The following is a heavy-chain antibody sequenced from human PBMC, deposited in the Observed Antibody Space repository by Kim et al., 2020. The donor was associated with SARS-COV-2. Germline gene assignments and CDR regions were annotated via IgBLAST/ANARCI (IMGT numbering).Heavy chain of an antibody. Sequence: SETLSLTCAVYGGSFSGYYWSWIRQPPGKGLEWIGEINHSGSTNYNPSLKSRVTISVDTSKNQFSLKLSSVTAADTAVYYCARGGYGSGSYYSDFDYWG. J-gene: IGHJ4*01. D-gene: IGHD3-10*01. CDR1: GGSFSGYY. CDR2: INHSGST. V-gene: IGHV4-34*01. CDR3: ARGGYGSGSYYSDFDY.